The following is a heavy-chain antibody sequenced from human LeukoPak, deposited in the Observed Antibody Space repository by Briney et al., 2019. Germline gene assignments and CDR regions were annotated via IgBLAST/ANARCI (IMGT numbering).Heavy chain of an antibody. J-gene: IGHJ3*02. CDR3: ARGVTMYSSSWDAFDI. CDR1: GGTFSSYA. V-gene: IGHV1-69*13. CDR2: IIPIFGTA. D-gene: IGHD6-13*01. Sequence: SVKVSCKASGGTFSSYAISWVRQAPGQGLEWMGGIIPIFGTANYAQKFQGRVTITADESTSTAYMELSSLRSEDTAVYYCARGVTMYSSSWDAFDIWGQGTMITVSS.